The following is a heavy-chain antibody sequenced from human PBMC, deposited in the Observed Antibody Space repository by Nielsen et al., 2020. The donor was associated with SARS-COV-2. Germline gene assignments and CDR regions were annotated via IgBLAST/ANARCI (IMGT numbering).Heavy chain of an antibody. CDR1: GFPFSSYS. Sequence: GESLKISCAASGFPFSSYSMNWVRQAPGKGLEWVSSISSSSSYIYYADSVKGRFTISRDNAKNSLYLQMNSLRAEDTAVYYCARSLRYFDWCLFYWGQGTLVTVSS. CDR3: ARSLRYFDWCLFY. J-gene: IGHJ4*02. CDR2: ISSSSSYI. D-gene: IGHD3-9*01. V-gene: IGHV3-21*01.